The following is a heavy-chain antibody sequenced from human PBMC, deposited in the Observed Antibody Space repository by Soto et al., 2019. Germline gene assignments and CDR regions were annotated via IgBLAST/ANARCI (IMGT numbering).Heavy chain of an antibody. CDR3: ARERPDGARLDP. CDR1: GGSISSGDYY. V-gene: IGHV4-30-4*01. J-gene: IGHJ5*02. Sequence: SETLSLTCTVSGGSISSGDYYWSWIRQPPGKGLEWIGYIYYSGGTYYSPSLKSRVTISVDTSKNQFSLKLSSVTAADTAVYYCARERPDGARLDPWGQGTLVTVS. D-gene: IGHD6-6*01. CDR2: IYYSGGT.